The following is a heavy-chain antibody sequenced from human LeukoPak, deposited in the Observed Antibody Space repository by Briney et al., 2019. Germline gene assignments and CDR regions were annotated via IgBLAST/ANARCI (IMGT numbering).Heavy chain of an antibody. Sequence: SETLSLTCTVSGGSISSGGHYWSWIRQHPGKGLEWIGYINYSGSTYYNPSLKSRVTISVDTSQNQFSLRLSSVTAADTAVYYCARDDGTDGTLDYWGQGTLVTVSS. V-gene: IGHV4-31*03. CDR1: GGSISSGGHY. J-gene: IGHJ4*02. D-gene: IGHD1-1*01. CDR3: ARDDGTDGTLDY. CDR2: INYSGST.